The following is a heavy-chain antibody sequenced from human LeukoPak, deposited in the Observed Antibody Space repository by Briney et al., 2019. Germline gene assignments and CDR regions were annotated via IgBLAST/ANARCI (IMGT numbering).Heavy chain of an antibody. Sequence: GASVKVSCKASGGTFSSYAISWVRQAPGQGLEWMGWISAYNGNTNYAQKLQGRVTMTTDTSTSTAYMELRSLRSDDTAVYYCARDRNYGENFDYWGQGTLVTVSS. CDR3: ARDRNYGENFDY. CDR1: GGTFSSYA. V-gene: IGHV1-18*01. D-gene: IGHD4-17*01. CDR2: ISAYNGNT. J-gene: IGHJ4*02.